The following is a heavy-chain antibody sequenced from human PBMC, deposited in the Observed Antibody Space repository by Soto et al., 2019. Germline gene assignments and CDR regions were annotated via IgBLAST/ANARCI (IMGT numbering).Heavy chain of an antibody. D-gene: IGHD3-10*01. Sequence: QVQLQESGPGLVKPSQTLSLTCTVSGGSISSGGYYWSWIRQHPGKGLEWIGYTYYSGSTYYNPSLRSRVPISVDTSKNQFCLKLSSVTAADTAVYYCARMVDSGLWFGAFDYWGQGTMVTVSS. CDR2: TYYSGST. CDR3: ARMVDSGLWFGAFDY. CDR1: GGSISSGGYY. J-gene: IGHJ4*02. V-gene: IGHV4-31*03.